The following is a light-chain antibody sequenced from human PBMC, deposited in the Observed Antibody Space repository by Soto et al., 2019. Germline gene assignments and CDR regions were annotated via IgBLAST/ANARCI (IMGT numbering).Light chain of an antibody. CDR2: DAS. CDR3: QQYNAFPWP. V-gene: IGKV1-5*01. CDR1: QTIRNW. Sequence: DIQMTQSPSTLSASVGDRVTITCRASQTIRNWLAWYQEKPGKAPKLLIYDASSLESGVPSRFSGSGSGTEFTPTISGLQPDDFAAYYCQQYNAFPWPFGQGTKVEIK. J-gene: IGKJ1*01.